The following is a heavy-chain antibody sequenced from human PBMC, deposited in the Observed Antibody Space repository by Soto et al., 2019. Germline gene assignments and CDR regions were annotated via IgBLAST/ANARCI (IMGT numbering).Heavy chain of an antibody. Sequence: SVKVSCKASGGTFSSYTISWVRQAPGQGLEWMGRIIPILGIANYAQKFQGRVTITADKSTSTAYMELSSLRSEDTAVYYCARGLIAAQGNFDYWGQGTLVTVSS. CDR2: IIPILGIA. CDR3: ARGLIAAQGNFDY. D-gene: IGHD6-13*01. V-gene: IGHV1-69*02. J-gene: IGHJ4*02. CDR1: GGTFSSYT.